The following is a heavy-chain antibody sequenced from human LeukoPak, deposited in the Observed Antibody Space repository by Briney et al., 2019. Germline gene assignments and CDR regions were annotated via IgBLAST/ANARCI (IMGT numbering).Heavy chain of an antibody. Sequence: SETLSLTCAVSGYSISSGYYWGWIRQPPGKGLEWIGYTYYSGSTNYHPSLKSRVTISVDTSKNQFSLNLSSVTAADTAVYYCARADYYYDSSGYTYLFDYWGQGILVTVSS. J-gene: IGHJ4*02. CDR1: GYSISSGYY. CDR2: TYYSGST. V-gene: IGHV4-61*01. CDR3: ARADYYYDSSGYTYLFDY. D-gene: IGHD3-22*01.